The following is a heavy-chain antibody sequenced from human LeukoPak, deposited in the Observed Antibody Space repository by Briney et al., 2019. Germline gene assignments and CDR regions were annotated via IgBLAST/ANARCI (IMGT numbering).Heavy chain of an antibody. Sequence: ASVKVSCKASGGTFSSYAISWVRQAPGQGLEWMEGIIPIFGTANYAQKFQGRVTITADESTSTAYMELSSLRSEDTAVYYCARRLTGEGYYYYYMDVWGKGTTVTVSS. D-gene: IGHD3-10*01. V-gene: IGHV1-69*01. J-gene: IGHJ6*03. CDR1: GGTFSSYA. CDR2: IIPIFGTA. CDR3: ARRLTGEGYYYYYMDV.